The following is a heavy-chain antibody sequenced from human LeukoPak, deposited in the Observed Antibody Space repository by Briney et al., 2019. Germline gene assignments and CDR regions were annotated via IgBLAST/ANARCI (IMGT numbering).Heavy chain of an antibody. CDR2: ISSSGGSR. CDR1: GFTFGDYA. J-gene: IGHJ4*02. Sequence: PGGSLRLSCTASGFTFGDYAMSWVRQAPGKGLEWVSGISSSGGSRWHADSVKGRFTISRDNSKNTLYLQMNSLRAEDTALYYCAKGSAGDCFSACDHWGQGTLVTVSS. CDR3: AKGSAGDCFSACDH. D-gene: IGHD2-21*02. V-gene: IGHV3-23*01.